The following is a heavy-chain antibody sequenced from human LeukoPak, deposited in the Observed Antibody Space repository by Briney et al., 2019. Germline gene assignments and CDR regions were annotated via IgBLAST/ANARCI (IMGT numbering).Heavy chain of an antibody. CDR3: ARVALISGWYGTTNPFDP. Sequence: GASVKVSCKASGYTFTSYDINWVRQATGQGLEWMGWMNPNSGNAGYAQKFQGRVTMTRNTSISTAYMELSSLRSEDTVVYYCARVALISGWYGTTNPFDPWGQGTLVTVSS. J-gene: IGHJ5*02. CDR2: MNPNSGNA. CDR1: GYTFTSYD. D-gene: IGHD6-19*01. V-gene: IGHV1-8*01.